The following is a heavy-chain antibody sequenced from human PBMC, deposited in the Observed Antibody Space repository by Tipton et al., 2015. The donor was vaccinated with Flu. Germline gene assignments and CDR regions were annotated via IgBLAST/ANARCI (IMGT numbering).Heavy chain of an antibody. Sequence: SLRLSCAASGFTFSSYEMNWVRQAPGKGLEWVSYISSSGSTIYYADSVKGRFTISRDNAKNSLYLQMNSLRAEDTAVYYCARITMVRGIVYGGMDVWGQGTTVTVSS. D-gene: IGHD3-10*01. CDR3: ARITMVRGIVYGGMDV. CDR1: GFTFSSYE. V-gene: IGHV3-48*03. CDR2: ISSSGSTI. J-gene: IGHJ6*02.